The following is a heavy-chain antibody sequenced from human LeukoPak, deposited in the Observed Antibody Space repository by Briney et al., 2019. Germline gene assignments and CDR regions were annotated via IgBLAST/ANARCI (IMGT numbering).Heavy chain of an antibody. CDR2: IYYSGST. Sequence: SQTLSLTCPVSGASMSSYYRSWIRQPPRNGLEWNGYIYYSGSTKYHPTLRTGAPTPVDTSKSQYSLKLSSVTAADTAVYYCARGARAGYNLEPFVYWGRGTRVSVSS. V-gene: IGHV4-59*08. D-gene: IGHD5-24*01. CDR1: GASMSSYY. J-gene: IGHJ4*02. CDR3: ARGARAGYNLEPFVY.